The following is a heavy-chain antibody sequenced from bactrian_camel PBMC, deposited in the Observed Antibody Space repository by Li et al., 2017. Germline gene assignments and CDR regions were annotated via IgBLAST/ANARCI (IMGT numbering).Heavy chain of an antibody. Sequence: HVQLVESGGGSVQAGGSLRLSCAVSVSSANDYCLGWFRQASGKEREWVVSLDSDGRINHADSVKGRFTISKDNRKNILYLQMNSLTPGDTAMYYCTARYEFGLGACRGVGGLGFWGQGTQVTVS. CDR1: VSSANDYC. D-gene: IGHD1*01. V-gene: IGHV3S9*01. CDR2: LDSDGRI. CDR3: TARYEFGLGACRGVGGLGF. J-gene: IGHJ6*01.